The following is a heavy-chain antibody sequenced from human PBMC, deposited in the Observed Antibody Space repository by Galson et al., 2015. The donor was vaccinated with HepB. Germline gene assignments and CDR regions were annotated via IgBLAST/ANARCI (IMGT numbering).Heavy chain of an antibody. CDR3: ARGGFCRGTGCSPKDAFDI. D-gene: IGHD2-2*01. J-gene: IGHJ3*02. CDR1: GYTFTSYY. V-gene: IGHV1-46*01. CDR2: INPSSRST. Sequence: SVKVSCKASGYTFTSYYMPWVRQAPGQGLEWMGIINPSSRSTSYAQKFQGRVTMTRDTSTSTVYMELSSLRSEDTAVYYCARGGFCRGTGCSPKDAFDIWGRGTMVTVSS.